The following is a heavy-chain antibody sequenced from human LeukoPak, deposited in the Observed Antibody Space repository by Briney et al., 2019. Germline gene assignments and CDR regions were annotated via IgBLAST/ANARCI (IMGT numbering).Heavy chain of an antibody. D-gene: IGHD3-10*01. Sequence: GGSLRLSCAASGFTFDDYAMHWVRQAPGKGLEWVSGISWNSGSIGYADSVKGRFTISRDNAKNSLYLQMNSLRAEDTALYYCAKDMVRGVPPSYYFDYWGQGTLVAVSS. V-gene: IGHV3-9*01. CDR3: AKDMVRGVPPSYYFDY. J-gene: IGHJ4*02. CDR1: GFTFDDYA. CDR2: ISWNSGSI.